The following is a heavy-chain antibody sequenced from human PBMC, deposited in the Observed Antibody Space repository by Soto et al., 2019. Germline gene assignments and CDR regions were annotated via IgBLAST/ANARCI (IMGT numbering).Heavy chain of an antibody. J-gene: IGHJ6*02. CDR2: IYYSGST. Sequence: PSETLSLTCTVSGGSISSSSYYWGWIRQPPGKGLEWIGSIYYSGSTYYNPSLKSRVTISVDTSKNQFSLKLSSVTAEDTAVYYCAKDSCTTNCRPGMDVWGQGTTVTVSS. V-gene: IGHV4-39*07. CDR1: GGSISSSSYY. D-gene: IGHD2-8*01. CDR3: AKDSCTTNCRPGMDV.